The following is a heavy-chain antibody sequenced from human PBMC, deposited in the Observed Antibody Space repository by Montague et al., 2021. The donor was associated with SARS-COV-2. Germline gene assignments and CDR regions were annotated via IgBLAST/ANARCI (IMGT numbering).Heavy chain of an antibody. CDR1: GGSIRSYY. CDR2: INYSGST. V-gene: IGHV4-59*01. J-gene: IGHJ6*02. CDR3: ARNLVVHYWYGMDV. Sequence: SETLSLTCTVAGGSIRSYYWSCIRQPPGKGLEWIGYINYSGSTNYNPSLKSRVTISVDTSKNQFSLNLSSVTAADTAVYYCARNLVVHYWYGMDVWGQGTTVTVSS. D-gene: IGHD2-15*01.